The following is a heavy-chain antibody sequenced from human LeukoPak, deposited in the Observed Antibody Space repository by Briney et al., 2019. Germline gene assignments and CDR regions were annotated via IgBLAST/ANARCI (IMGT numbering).Heavy chain of an antibody. Sequence: ASVKVSCKASGYTLTDYYMHWVRQAPGQGLEWMGWINPNSGGTNYAQKFQGRVTMTKDTSISTVYMELTRLRSDDTAVYYCARDCTGPYGGDCSPWGSPWGQGTLVTVSS. J-gene: IGHJ5*02. CDR2: INPNSGGT. CDR1: GYTLTDYY. D-gene: IGHD2-21*02. CDR3: ARDCTGPYGGDCSPWGSP. V-gene: IGHV1-2*02.